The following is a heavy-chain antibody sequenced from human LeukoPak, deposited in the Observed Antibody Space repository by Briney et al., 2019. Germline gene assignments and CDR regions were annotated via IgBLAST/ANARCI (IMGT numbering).Heavy chain of an antibody. Sequence: ASVKVSCKASGYTFTSNGFSWVWQAPADEIEWMGWISANSSNTNYAQKMQGRVTITTETSSSTAYMELRNLRSDATAVYYCARDKDYPFDYWGQGTLVTVSS. V-gene: IGHV1-18*01. D-gene: IGHD3-16*01. J-gene: IGHJ4*02. CDR3: ARDKDYPFDY. CDR1: GYTFTSNG. CDR2: ISANSSNT.